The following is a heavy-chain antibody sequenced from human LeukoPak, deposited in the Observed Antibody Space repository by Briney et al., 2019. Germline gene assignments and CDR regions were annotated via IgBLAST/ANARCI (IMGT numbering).Heavy chain of an antibody. CDR1: GYRFTSYW. J-gene: IGHJ4*02. D-gene: IGHD6-13*01. CDR2: IYPGDSDT. CDR3: ARSPSGIGVAGTQIDY. Sequence: GESLKISCKGSGYRFTSYWIGWVRQKPGKGLEWMGIIYPGDSDTRYSPSFQGQVTISADKSITTAYLQWSSLKASDTAMYYCARSPSGIGVAGTQIDYWGQGTLVTVSS. V-gene: IGHV5-51*01.